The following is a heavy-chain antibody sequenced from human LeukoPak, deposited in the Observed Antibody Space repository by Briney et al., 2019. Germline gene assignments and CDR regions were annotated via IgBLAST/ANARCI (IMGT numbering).Heavy chain of an antibody. CDR1: GFTFSSYW. Sequence: GGSLRLSCAASGFTFSSYWMHWVRQAPGKGLEWVSVIYSGGSTYYADSVKDRFTISRDNSKNTLYPQMNSLRVEDTAVYYCGREFAGSPPWGQGTLVTVSS. CDR3: GREFAGSPP. J-gene: IGHJ5*02. V-gene: IGHV3-66*01. CDR2: IYSGGST. D-gene: IGHD3-10*01.